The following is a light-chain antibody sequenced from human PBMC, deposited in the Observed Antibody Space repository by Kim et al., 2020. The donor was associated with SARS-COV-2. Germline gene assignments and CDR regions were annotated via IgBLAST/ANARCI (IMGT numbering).Light chain of an antibody. CDR3: QQYNTYPPT. Sequence: DIQMTQSPSSLSASVGDRVTITCRAGQGVRDRLAWFQQIPGEAPKSLIYDASSLQSGVPSKFRGSGSGTDFTLTISNLQPEDSATYYCQQYNTYPPTFGGGTKVDIK. CDR1: QGVRDR. J-gene: IGKJ4*01. V-gene: IGKV1-16*02. CDR2: DAS.